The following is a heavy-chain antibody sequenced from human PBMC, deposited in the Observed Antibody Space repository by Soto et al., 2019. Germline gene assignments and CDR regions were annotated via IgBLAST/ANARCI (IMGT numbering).Heavy chain of an antibody. D-gene: IGHD2-2*01. J-gene: IGHJ5*02. CDR1: GGSISSGDYY. V-gene: IGHV4-30-4*01. Sequence: SETLSLTCTVSGGSISSGDYYWSWIRQPPGKSLEWIGYIYYSGSTYYNPSLKSRVTISVDTSKNQFSLKLSSVTAADTAVYYCARAWDIVVVPAATSLWFDPWGQGTLVTVSS. CDR3: ARAWDIVVVPAATSLWFDP. CDR2: IYYSGST.